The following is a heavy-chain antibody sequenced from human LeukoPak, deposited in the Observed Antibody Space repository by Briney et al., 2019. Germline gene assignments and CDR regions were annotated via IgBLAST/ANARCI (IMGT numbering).Heavy chain of an antibody. J-gene: IGHJ4*02. Sequence: SETLSLTCTVSGGSISSYYWSWIRQPPGKGLEWIGYIYYSGSTNYNPSLKSRVTISVDTSKNQFSLKLSSVTAADTAVYYCARGFGSGWYEADYWGQGTLVTVSS. CDR1: GGSISSYY. CDR3: ARGFGSGWYEADY. D-gene: IGHD6-19*01. CDR2: IYYSGST. V-gene: IGHV4-59*01.